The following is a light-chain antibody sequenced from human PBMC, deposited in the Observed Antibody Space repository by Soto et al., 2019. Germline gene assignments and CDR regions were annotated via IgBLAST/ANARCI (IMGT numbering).Light chain of an antibody. CDR3: CSYTGGTTLV. Sequence: QSALTQPASVSGSPGQSITISCIGSSSDVGGYKYVSWYQQHPGKAPKLMIFEVSNRPSGVSNRFSGSKSGNTASLTISGLQAEDEGDYYCCSYTGGTTLVCGGGTKLTVL. J-gene: IGLJ2*01. CDR1: SSDVGGYKY. CDR2: EVS. V-gene: IGLV2-14*01.